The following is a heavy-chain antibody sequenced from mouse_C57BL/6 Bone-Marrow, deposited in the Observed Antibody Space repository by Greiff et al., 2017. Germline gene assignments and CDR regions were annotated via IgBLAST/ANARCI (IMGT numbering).Heavy chain of an antibody. CDR1: GFKIKDDH. Sequence: EVQPQQSGAEPVRPGASVKLFCTAFGFKIKDDHMHWVKQRPEPGLAWIGWIDPEKGDSEYDSKFQGKATVTADKSSSAAYMQLSSLTSEDSAVYYCAADGYYRFAYWGQGTLVTVSA. V-gene: IGHV14-4*01. CDR2: IDPEKGDS. J-gene: IGHJ3*01. D-gene: IGHD2-3*01. CDR3: AADGYYRFAY.